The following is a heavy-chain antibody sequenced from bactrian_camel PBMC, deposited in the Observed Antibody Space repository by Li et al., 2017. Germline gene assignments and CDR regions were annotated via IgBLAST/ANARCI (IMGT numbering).Heavy chain of an antibody. J-gene: IGHJ4*01. CDR2: ISSTGAYA. V-gene: IGHV3S42*01. CDR1: GFTFSSYP. D-gene: IGHD1*01. Sequence: VQLVESGGGSVQAGGSLRLSCTASGFTFSSYPMTWVRQAPGKGLEWVSSISSTGAYAVYADSVKGRFTIFRDNAKNTLYLQLHSLKTDDTAMYYCAKGSQDAYSPSGQGTQVTVS.